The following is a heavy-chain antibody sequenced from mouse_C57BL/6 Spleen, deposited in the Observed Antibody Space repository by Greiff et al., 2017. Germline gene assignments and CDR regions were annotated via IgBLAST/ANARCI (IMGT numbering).Heavy chain of an antibody. J-gene: IGHJ3*01. CDR1: GYTFTDYY. CDR3: ALYDYDVWFAY. Sequence: VQLQQSGPELVKPGASVKISCKASGYTFTDYYMNWVKQSHGKSLEWIGDINPNNGGTSYNQKFKGKATLTVDKSSSTAYMELRSLTSEDSAVYYCALYDYDVWFAYWGQGTLVTVSA. V-gene: IGHV1-26*01. D-gene: IGHD2-4*01. CDR2: INPNNGGT.